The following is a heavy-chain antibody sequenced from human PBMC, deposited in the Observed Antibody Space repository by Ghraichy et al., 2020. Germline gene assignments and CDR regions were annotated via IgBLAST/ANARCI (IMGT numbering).Heavy chain of an antibody. CDR1: GFTFSSYA. CDR3: AKSRGVIVHLFDY. D-gene: IGHD3-16*02. Sequence: GGSLRLSCAASGFTFSSYAMSWVRQAPGKGLEWVSVIRGSGDSTYYADSVKGRFTISRDNSKNTLFLQLNSLRAEDTAVYYCAKSRGVIVHLFDYWGLGTLVTVSS. CDR2: IRGSGDST. J-gene: IGHJ4*02. V-gene: IGHV3-23*01.